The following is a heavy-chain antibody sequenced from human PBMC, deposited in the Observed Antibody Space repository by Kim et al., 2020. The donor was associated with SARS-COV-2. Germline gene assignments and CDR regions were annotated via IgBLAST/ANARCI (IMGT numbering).Heavy chain of an antibody. CDR2: YDGSNK. Sequence: YDGSNKYYADAVKGRFTISRDNSTNMLFLQMNSLRAEETAVYYCANFESWGQGTLVTVSS. CDR3: ANFES. V-gene: IGHV3-33*02. J-gene: IGHJ4*02.